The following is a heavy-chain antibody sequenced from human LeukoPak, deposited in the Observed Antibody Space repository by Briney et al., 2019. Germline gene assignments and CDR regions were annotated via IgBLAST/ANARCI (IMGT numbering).Heavy chain of an antibody. D-gene: IGHD2-2*02. CDR2: IIPIFGTA. J-gene: IGHJ6*02. CDR1: GGTFSSYA. Sequence: SVKVSCKASGGTFSSYAISWVRQAPGQGLEWMGGIIPIFGTANYAQKFQGRVTITADESTSTAYMELSSLRSEDTAVYYCARELRYCSSTSCYTLYYYYGMDVWGQGTTVTVSS. V-gene: IGHV1-69*13. CDR3: ARELRYCSSTSCYTLYYYYGMDV.